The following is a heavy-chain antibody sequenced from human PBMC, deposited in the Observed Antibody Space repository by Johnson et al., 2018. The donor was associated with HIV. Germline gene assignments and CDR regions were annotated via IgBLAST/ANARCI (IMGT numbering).Heavy chain of an antibody. V-gene: IGHV3-30-3*01. Sequence: QVQLVESGGGVVQTGRSLRLSCAASGFTFSSYAMHWVRQAPGKGLEWVAVISYAGSNKYYADSVKGRFTISRDNSKNTLYLQKNSLRAEDTAVYYCARDRVWFGELYAFDIWGQGTMVTVSS. J-gene: IGHJ3*02. CDR1: GFTFSSYA. CDR2: ISYAGSNK. D-gene: IGHD3-10*01. CDR3: ARDRVWFGELYAFDI.